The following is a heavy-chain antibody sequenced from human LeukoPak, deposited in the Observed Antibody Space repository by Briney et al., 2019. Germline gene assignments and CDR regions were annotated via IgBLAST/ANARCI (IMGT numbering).Heavy chain of an antibody. CDR3: AREVSVYYSPLMDV. J-gene: IGHJ6*02. V-gene: IGHV1-18*01. CDR1: GYTFTSYG. Sequence: GASVKVTCKASGYTFTSYGISWVRQPPGQGLEWMGCISAYNGNTNYAQKLQGRVTMTTDTSTSTAYMELRSLRSDDTAVYYCAREVSVYYSPLMDVWGQGTTVTVSS. CDR2: ISAYNGNT. D-gene: IGHD3-22*01.